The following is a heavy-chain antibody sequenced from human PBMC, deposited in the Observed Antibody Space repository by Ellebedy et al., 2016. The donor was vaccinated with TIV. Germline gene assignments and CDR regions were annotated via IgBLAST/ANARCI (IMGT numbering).Heavy chain of an antibody. CDR3: ARLRPVAGTGGY. Sequence: GGSLRLSCAASGFTFTFSAMSWVRQAPGKGLEWVSSVGESGDWTDYADSVKGRFTIFRENSKSTLFLQMNSLRVDDTAVYYCARLRPVAGTGGYWGQGTLVTVSS. J-gene: IGHJ4*02. CDR2: VGESGDWT. V-gene: IGHV3-23*01. CDR1: GFTFTFSA. D-gene: IGHD6-19*01.